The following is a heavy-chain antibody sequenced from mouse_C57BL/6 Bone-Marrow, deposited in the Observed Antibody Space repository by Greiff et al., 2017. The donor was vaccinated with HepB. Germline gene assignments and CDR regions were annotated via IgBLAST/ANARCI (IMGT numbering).Heavy chain of an antibody. V-gene: IGHV10-1*01. CDR1: GFSFNTYA. J-gene: IGHJ1*03. CDR3: VRLLMYFDV. CDR2: IRSKSNNYAT. Sequence: VQLKESGGGLVQPKGSLKLSCAASGFSFNTYAMNWVRQAPGKGLEWVARIRSKSNNYATYYADSVKDRFTISRDDSESMLYLQMNNLKTEDTAMYYCVRLLMYFDVWGTGTTVTVSS.